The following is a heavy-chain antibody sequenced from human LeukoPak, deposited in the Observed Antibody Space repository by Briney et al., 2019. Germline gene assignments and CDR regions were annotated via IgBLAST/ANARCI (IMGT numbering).Heavy chain of an antibody. CDR1: GFTFSTYG. V-gene: IGHV3-33*01. D-gene: IGHD3-3*01. CDR3: ARDLEIGSSSYYFDY. Sequence: GGSLRLSCAASGFTFSTYGMHWVRQAPGKGLEWVAVIWYDGSNKYYADSVRGRFTISRDNFKNTLYLQMNSLRAEGTAVYYCARDLEIGSSSYYFDYWGQGTLVTVSS. CDR2: IWYDGSNK. J-gene: IGHJ4*02.